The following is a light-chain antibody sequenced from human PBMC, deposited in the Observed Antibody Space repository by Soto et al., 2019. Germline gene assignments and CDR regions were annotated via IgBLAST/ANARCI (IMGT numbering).Light chain of an antibody. CDR3: QQYGASPIT. Sequence: EVVLTQSPGTLSLSPGERATLSCRASQSVSSRLAWYQQKPGQPPSLLISDASTRASGVPYRFSGSGSGTYFTLTIIRLEPEDFALYYCQQYGASPITFGQGTRLDIK. J-gene: IGKJ5*01. V-gene: IGKV3-20*01. CDR1: QSVSSR. CDR2: DAS.